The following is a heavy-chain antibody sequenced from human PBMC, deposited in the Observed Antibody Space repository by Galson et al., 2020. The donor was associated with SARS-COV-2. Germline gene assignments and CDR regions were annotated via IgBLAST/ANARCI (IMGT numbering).Heavy chain of an antibody. J-gene: IGHJ5*02. V-gene: IGHV4-38-2*01. Sequence: SETLSLTCAVSGYSISSGYYWGWIRQPPGKGLEWIGSIYHSGSTYYNPSLKSRVTISVDTSKNQFSLKLSSVTAADTAVYYCARALIDIVVVPAAMGWWFDLWGKGTLVTVSS. CDR2: IYHSGST. CDR1: GYSISSGYY. D-gene: IGHD2-2*01. CDR3: ARALIDIVVVPAAMGWWFDL.